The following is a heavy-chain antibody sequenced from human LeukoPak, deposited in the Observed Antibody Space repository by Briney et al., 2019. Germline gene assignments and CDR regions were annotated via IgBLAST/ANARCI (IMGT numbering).Heavy chain of an antibody. CDR2: ISYDGSNK. V-gene: IGHV3-30*18. J-gene: IGHJ4*02. CDR3: AKLATVTTVGTIDY. Sequence: GGSLGLSCAASGFTFSSYGMHWVRQAPGKGLEWVAVISYDGSNKYYADSVKGRFTISRDNSKNTLYLQMNSLRAEDTAVYYCAKLATVTTVGTIDYWGQGTLVTVSS. D-gene: IGHD4-17*01. CDR1: GFTFSSYG.